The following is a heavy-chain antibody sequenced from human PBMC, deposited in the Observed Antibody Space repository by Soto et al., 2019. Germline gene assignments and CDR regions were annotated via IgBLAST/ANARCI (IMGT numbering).Heavy chain of an antibody. CDR3: ARDSRDSSGTPGY. J-gene: IGHJ4*02. V-gene: IGHV3-21*01. Sequence: VGSLRLSCAASGFTFSSYSMNWVRQAPGKGLEWVSSISSSSSYIYYADSVKGRFTISRDNAKNSLYLQMNSLRAEDTAVYYCARDSRDSSGTPGYWGQGTLVTVSS. CDR2: ISSSSSYI. D-gene: IGHD3-22*01. CDR1: GFTFSSYS.